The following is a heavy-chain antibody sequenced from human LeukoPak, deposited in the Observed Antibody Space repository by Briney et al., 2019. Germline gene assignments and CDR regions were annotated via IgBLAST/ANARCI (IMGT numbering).Heavy chain of an antibody. Sequence: SETLSLTCTVSGGSISSHYWSWIRQPAGKGLEWIGRIYTSGSTNYNPSLKSRVTMSVDTSKNQFSLKLSSVTAADTAVYYCAREGTPGCGGDCSALDYWGQGTLVTVSS. CDR3: AREGTPGCGGDCSALDY. J-gene: IGHJ4*02. D-gene: IGHD2-21*02. CDR2: IYTSGST. CDR1: GGSISSHY. V-gene: IGHV4-4*07.